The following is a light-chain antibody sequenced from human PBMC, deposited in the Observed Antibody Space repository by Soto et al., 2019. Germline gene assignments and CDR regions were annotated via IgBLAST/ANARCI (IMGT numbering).Light chain of an antibody. CDR3: QQCSNWPPFT. V-gene: IGKV1-5*01. Sequence: DIHITQSPSTLSASVEDRVSITCRASQSIVRWLALYQQKPGKGPNLLIYDASTLKSGVPSRFSGSGSGTDFTLTISSLEPEDFAVYYCQQCSNWPPFTFGGGTKVDI. CDR1: QSIVRW. CDR2: DAS. J-gene: IGKJ4*01.